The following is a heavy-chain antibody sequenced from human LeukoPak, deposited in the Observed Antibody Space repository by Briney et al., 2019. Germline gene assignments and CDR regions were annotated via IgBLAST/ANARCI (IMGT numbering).Heavy chain of an antibody. D-gene: IGHD3-10*01. CDR1: GYTFTGYY. CDR2: INPSGGST. J-gene: IGHJ6*02. CDR3: ARGGAGPGRYQPHYAMDV. V-gene: IGHV1-46*01. Sequence: GASVKVSCKASGYTFTGYYMHWVRQAPGQGLEWMGIINPSGGSTSYAQKFQGRVTMTRDTSTSTVYMEVSSLRFDDTAVYYCARGGAGPGRYQPHYAMDVWGQGTTVTVSS.